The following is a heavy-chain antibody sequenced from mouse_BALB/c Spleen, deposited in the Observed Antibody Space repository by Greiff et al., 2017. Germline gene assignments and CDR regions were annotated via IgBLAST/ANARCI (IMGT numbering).Heavy chain of an antibody. CDR3: ARGNYGSFYAMDY. CDR1: GFNIKDTY. V-gene: IGHV14-3*02. CDR2: IDPANGNT. Sequence: VQLKQSGAELVKPGASVKLSCTASGFNIKDTYMHWVKQRPEQGLEWIGRIDPANGNTKYDPKFQGKATITADTSSNTAYLQLSSLTSEDTAVYYCARGNYGSFYAMDYWGQGTSVTVSS. J-gene: IGHJ4*01. D-gene: IGHD1-1*01.